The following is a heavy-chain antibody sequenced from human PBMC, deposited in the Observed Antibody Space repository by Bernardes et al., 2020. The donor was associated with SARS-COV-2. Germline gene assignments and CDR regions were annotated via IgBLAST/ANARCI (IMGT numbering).Heavy chain of an antibody. CDR2: ISYDGSNK. J-gene: IGHJ4*02. CDR3: ARDEGGDYGDLYFDF. D-gene: IGHD4-17*01. V-gene: IGHV3-30-3*01. Sequence: GGSLRLSCAASGFTFSSYAMHWVRQAPGKGLEWVAVISYDGSNKYYADSVKGRFTISRDNSKNTLYLQMNSRRAEDTAVYYCARDEGGDYGDLYFDFWGQGYLVNVAA. CDR1: GFTFSSYA.